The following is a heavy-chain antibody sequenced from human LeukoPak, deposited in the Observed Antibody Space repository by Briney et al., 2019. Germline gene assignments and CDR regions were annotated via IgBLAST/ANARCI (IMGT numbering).Heavy chain of an antibody. Sequence: TSETLSLTCTVSGGSVSSGSYYWSWIRQPPGKGLEWIGYIYYSGSTNYNPSLKSRVTISVDTSKNQFSLKLSSVTAADTAVYYCARVRSYYDSSGYNDYWGQGTLVTVSS. D-gene: IGHD3-22*01. CDR3: ARVRSYYDSSGYNDY. J-gene: IGHJ4*02. CDR2: IYYSGST. V-gene: IGHV4-61*01. CDR1: GGSVSSGSYY.